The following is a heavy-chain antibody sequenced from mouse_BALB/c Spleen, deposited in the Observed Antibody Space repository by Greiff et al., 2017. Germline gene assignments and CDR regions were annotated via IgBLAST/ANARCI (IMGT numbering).Heavy chain of an antibody. CDR1: GYTFTSYW. V-gene: IGHV1S22*01. D-gene: IGHD2-14*01. CDR3: ARRGEGYDEGYAMDY. J-gene: IGHJ4*01. CDR2: IYPGGGYT. Sequence: LQQPGSELVRPGASVKLSCKASGYTFTSYWMHWVKQRPGQGLEWIGNIYPGGGYTNYNEKFKGKATLTADTSSSTAYMQLSSLTSEDSAVYFCARRGEGYDEGYAMDYWGQGTSVTVSS.